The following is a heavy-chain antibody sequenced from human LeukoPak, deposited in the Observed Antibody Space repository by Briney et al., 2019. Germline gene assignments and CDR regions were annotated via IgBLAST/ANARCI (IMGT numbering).Heavy chain of an antibody. Sequence: GGSLRLSCAASGFTFSSYAMSWVRQAPGKGLESLSAISGSGGSTYYADSVKVRFTISRDNSKNTLYLQMNSLRAEDTAVYYCARAVQIYKKDYWGQGTLVTVSS. CDR2: ISGSGGST. CDR3: ARAVQIYKKDY. CDR1: GFTFSSYA. V-gene: IGHV3-23*01. D-gene: IGHD1-1*01. J-gene: IGHJ4*02.